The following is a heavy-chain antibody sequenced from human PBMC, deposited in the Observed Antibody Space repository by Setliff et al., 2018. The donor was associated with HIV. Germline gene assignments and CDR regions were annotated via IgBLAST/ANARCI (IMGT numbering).Heavy chain of an antibody. CDR3: ARAPFRGGSFGWFDP. J-gene: IGHJ5*02. Sequence: SETLSLTCTVSGDSISSGGFYCNWFRQYPEKGLEWIGWIHYSGRTNFNPSLRSRATISFDTSKNQFSLNLTSVTAADTAGYYCARAPFRGGSFGWFDPWGQGTLVTVSS. CDR1: GDSISSGGFY. D-gene: IGHD2-15*01. CDR2: IHYSGRT. V-gene: IGHV4-31*03.